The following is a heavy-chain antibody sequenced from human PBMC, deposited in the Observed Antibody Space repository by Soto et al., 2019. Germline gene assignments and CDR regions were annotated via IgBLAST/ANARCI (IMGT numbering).Heavy chain of an antibody. Sequence: QVQLVQSGAEVKKPWASVKVSCKASGYTFTNFGISWVRQAPGQGLEWMGWTSAYNGNTQYAQKFQGRVTMTKDTATSAAYMGVRSLRLDDTPAYYCARGGTPIDSWGQGTLVTVSS. V-gene: IGHV1-18*01. CDR2: TSAYNGNT. D-gene: IGHD3-16*01. J-gene: IGHJ4*02. CDR1: GYTFTNFG. CDR3: ARGGTPIDS.